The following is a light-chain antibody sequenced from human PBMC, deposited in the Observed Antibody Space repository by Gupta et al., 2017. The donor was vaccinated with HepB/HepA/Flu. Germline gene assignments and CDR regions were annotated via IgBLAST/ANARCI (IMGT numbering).Light chain of an antibody. Sequence: DIQMTQSPSSLSASVGDRVTVTCRASQRISNNLNWYQQKPGKAPELLIYSASSLQIGVPSRFNGSGFGTDFTLTISRLQPEDSATYYCQQSVNPPLTFGGGTQVEIK. CDR3: QQSVNPPLT. CDR1: QRISNN. V-gene: IGKV1-39*01. CDR2: SAS. J-gene: IGKJ4*01.